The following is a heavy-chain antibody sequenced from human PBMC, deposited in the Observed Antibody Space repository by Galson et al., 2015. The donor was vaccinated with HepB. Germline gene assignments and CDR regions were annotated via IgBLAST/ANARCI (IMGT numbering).Heavy chain of an antibody. CDR3: ARLYHYESSGYPTAFDY. J-gene: IGHJ4*02. CDR1: GYNFIGYW. D-gene: IGHD3-22*01. CDR2: IYPGDSDT. Sequence: QSGAEVKKPGESLKISCKGSGYNFIGYWIGWVRQMPGKGLEWMGIIYPGDSDTRYSPSFQGQVIISADKSISTAYLQWSSLKASDTAMYYCARLYHYESSGYPTAFDYWGQGNLVTVSS. V-gene: IGHV5-51*03.